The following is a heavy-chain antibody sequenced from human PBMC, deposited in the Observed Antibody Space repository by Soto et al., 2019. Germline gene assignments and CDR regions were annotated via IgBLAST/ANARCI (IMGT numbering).Heavy chain of an antibody. J-gene: IGHJ6*04. V-gene: IGHV2-26*01. Sequence: QVTLKESGPVLVKPTETLTLTCTVSGFSLSNARMGVSWIRQPPGKALEWLAHIFSNDEKSYSTSLKSRLTISKDTSKSQVVLTMTNMDPVDTATYYCARILVGSSWYVYYYGMDVWGNGTTVTVSS. CDR2: IFSNDEK. D-gene: IGHD6-13*01. CDR1: GFSLSNARMG. CDR3: ARILVGSSWYVYYYGMDV.